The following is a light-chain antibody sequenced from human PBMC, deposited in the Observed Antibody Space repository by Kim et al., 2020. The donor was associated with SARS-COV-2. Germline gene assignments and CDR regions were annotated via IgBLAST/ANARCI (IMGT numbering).Light chain of an antibody. CDR3: QQYNSYPWT. J-gene: IGKJ1*01. CDR2: KAS. CDR1: QSISSW. Sequence: DIQMTQSPSTLSASVGDRVTITCRASQSISSWLDWYQQKPGKAPKLLIYKASSLESGVPSRLSGSGSGTEFTLTISSLQPDDFATYYCQQYNSYPWTFGQGTKVDIK. V-gene: IGKV1-5*03.